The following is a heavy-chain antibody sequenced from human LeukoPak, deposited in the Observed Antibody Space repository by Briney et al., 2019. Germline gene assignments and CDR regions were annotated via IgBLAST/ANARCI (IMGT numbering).Heavy chain of an antibody. Sequence: PGGSLRLSCAASGFTFSSYGMSWVRQAPGKGLEWVSAISGSGGSTYYADSVKGRFTISRDNAKNSLYLQMNSLRAEDTAVYYCAREGDSGYDSAFDIWGQGTMVTVSS. V-gene: IGHV3-23*01. CDR3: AREGDSGYDSAFDI. J-gene: IGHJ3*02. CDR1: GFTFSSYG. D-gene: IGHD5-12*01. CDR2: ISGSGGST.